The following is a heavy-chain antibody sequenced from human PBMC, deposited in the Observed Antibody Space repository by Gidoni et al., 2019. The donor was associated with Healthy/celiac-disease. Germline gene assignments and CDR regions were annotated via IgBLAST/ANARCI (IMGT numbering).Heavy chain of an antibody. CDR1: GYTFTSYY. J-gene: IGHJ5*02. CDR2: INPSGGST. CDR3: ARGGKDGKFDP. Sequence: QVQLVQSGAKLKKPGASVTVSCKASGYTFTSYYMPWVRQAPGQGLEWMGIINPSGGSTSYAQKFQGRVTMTRDTSTSTVYMELSSLRSEDTAVYYGARGGKDGKFDPWGQGTLVTVSS. V-gene: IGHV1-46*01.